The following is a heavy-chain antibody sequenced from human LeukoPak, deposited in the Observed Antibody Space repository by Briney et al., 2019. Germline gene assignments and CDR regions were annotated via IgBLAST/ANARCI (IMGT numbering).Heavy chain of an antibody. CDR2: ISYDGSNK. Sequence: GGSLRLSCAASGFTFSSYAVHWVRQAPGKGLEWVAVISYDGSNKYYADSVKGRFTISRGNSKNTLYLQMNSLRAEDTAVYYCARDYYYGSGSYFDYWGQGTLVTVSS. J-gene: IGHJ4*02. D-gene: IGHD3-10*01. V-gene: IGHV3-30-3*01. CDR1: GFTFSSYA. CDR3: ARDYYYGSGSYFDY.